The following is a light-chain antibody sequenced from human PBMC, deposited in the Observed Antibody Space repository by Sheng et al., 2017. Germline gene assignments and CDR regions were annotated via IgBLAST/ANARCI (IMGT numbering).Light chain of an antibody. Sequence: QSALTQPASVSGSPGQTITISCTGSSSDIGGFNHVSWYQHHPGKAPKLMIYEISNRPSGLSDRFSGSKSGNTASLTISGLQAEDEADYYCSSLTSSRTFVFGTGTKVT. J-gene: IGLJ1*01. CDR2: EIS. CDR1: SSDIGGFNH. CDR3: SSLTSSRTFV. V-gene: IGLV2-14*01.